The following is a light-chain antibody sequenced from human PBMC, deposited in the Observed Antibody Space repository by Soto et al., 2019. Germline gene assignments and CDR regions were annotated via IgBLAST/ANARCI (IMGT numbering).Light chain of an antibody. V-gene: IGLV2-11*01. Sequence: QSALTQPRSVSGSPGQSVTISCTGTSSDVGTYNYVSWYQQHPGKAPKLVIYDVTDRPSGVPDRFSGSKSGNTASLSISGLQAEDDADYYCCSYAGSFTVVFGGGTQLTVL. J-gene: IGLJ3*02. CDR2: DVT. CDR3: CSYAGSFTVV. CDR1: SSDVGTYNY.